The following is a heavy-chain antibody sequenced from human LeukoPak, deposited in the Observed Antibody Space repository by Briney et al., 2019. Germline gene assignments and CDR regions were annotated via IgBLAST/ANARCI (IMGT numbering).Heavy chain of an antibody. CDR1: GFTFSSYA. D-gene: IGHD3-22*01. CDR3: ARGDSSGYYHLDY. J-gene: IGHJ4*02. V-gene: IGHV3-64*01. Sequence: GGSLRLSCAASGFTFSSYAMHWVRQAPGKGLEYVSAISSNGGSTYYANSVKGRFTISRDNSKNTLYLQMGSLRAEDMAVYYCARGDSSGYYHLDYWGQGTLVTVSS. CDR2: ISSNGGST.